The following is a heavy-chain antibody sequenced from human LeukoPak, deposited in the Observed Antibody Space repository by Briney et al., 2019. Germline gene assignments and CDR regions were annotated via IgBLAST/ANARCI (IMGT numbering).Heavy chain of an antibody. J-gene: IGHJ4*02. Sequence: ASVKVSCKASGYTFTSYDINWVRQATGQGLEWMGWMNPNSGNTGYAQKFQGRVTMTRNTSISTAYMELSSLRSEDTAVYFCARRPYKYYDILTGSYRSEFDYWGQGTLVTVSS. D-gene: IGHD3-9*01. CDR3: ARRPYKYYDILTGSYRSEFDY. V-gene: IGHV1-8*01. CDR2: MNPNSGNT. CDR1: GYTFTSYD.